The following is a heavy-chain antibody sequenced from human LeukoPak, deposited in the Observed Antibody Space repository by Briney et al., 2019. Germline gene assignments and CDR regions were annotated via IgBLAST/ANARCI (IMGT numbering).Heavy chain of an antibody. CDR1: GGSISSGGYY. V-gene: IGHV4-61*08. J-gene: IGHJ4*02. D-gene: IGHD6-13*01. Sequence: PSETLSLTCTVSGGSISSGGYYWSWIRQPPGKGPEWIGYIYYSGSTNYNPSLKSRVTISVDTSKNQFSLKLSSVTAADTAVYYCARAGDSSSWYLRYWGQGTLVTVSS. CDR2: IYYSGST. CDR3: ARAGDSSSWYLRY.